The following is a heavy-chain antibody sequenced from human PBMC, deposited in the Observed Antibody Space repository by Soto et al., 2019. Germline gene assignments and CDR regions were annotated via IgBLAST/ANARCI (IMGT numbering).Heavy chain of an antibody. CDR2: IYPGDSDT. CDR3: AGAVARNFDS. V-gene: IGHV5-51*01. Sequence: SYWRSPVRQIHGKGLEWMGIIYPGDSDTRYSPSFQGQVTISADKSISTAYLQWSSLKALDTDMYYCAGAVARNFDSCGTGTPVTVS. CDR1: SYW. D-gene: IGHD6-19*01. J-gene: IGHJ4*02.